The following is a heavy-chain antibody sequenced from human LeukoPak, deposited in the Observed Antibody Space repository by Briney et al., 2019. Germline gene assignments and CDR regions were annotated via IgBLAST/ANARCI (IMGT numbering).Heavy chain of an antibody. CDR3: ARVSGYGSTTDY. V-gene: IGHV4-59*01. J-gene: IGHJ4*02. D-gene: IGHD3-3*01. CDR2: IYYSGST. CDR1: GGSISSYY. Sequence: SETLSLTCTVSGGSISSYYWSWIRQPPGKGLEWIGYIYYSGSTNYNPSLKSRVTISVDTSKNQFSLKLSSVTAADTAVYYCARVSGYGSTTDYWGQGTLVTVSS.